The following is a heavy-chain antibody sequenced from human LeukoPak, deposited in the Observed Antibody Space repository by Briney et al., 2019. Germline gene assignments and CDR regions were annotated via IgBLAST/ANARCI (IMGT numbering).Heavy chain of an antibody. CDR3: AKDSGGGYSSSWPYFDY. V-gene: IGHV3-9*01. CDR1: GFTFSDYA. J-gene: IGHJ4*02. D-gene: IGHD6-13*01. CDR2: ISWNSGSI. Sequence: QPGRSLRLSCAASGFTFSDYAMHWVRQAPGKGLEWVSGISWNSGSIDYADSVKGRFTISRDNAKNSLYLQMNSLRAEDTALYYCAKDSGGGYSSSWPYFDYWGQGTLVTVSS.